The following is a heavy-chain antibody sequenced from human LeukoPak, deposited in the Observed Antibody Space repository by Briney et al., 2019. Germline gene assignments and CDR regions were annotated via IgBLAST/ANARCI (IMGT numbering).Heavy chain of an antibody. CDR3: ARGSPNRGAAGNVPNDY. CDR1: GYTFTGYY. Sequence: GASVKVSCKASGYTFTGYYIHWVRQAPGQGLEWMGWINPNSSETKNAQRFQGRLTMTGDTSISTAYMELSGLRSDDTAVYYCARGSPNRGAAGNVPNDYWGQGTLVTVSS. CDR2: INPNSSET. J-gene: IGHJ4*02. V-gene: IGHV1-2*02. D-gene: IGHD6-13*01.